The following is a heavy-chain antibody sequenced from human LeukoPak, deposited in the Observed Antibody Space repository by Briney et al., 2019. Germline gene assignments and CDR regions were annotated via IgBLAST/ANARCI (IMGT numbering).Heavy chain of an antibody. J-gene: IGHJ3*02. CDR3: ARDPLGYCSSTSCHRSAFDI. V-gene: IGHV3-7*01. Sequence: GGSLRLSCAASGFTFSSYEMNWVRQAPGKGLEWVANIKQDGSEKYYVDSVKGRFTISRDNAKNSLYLQMNSLRAEDTAVYYCARDPLGYCSSTSCHRSAFDIWGQGTMVTVSS. D-gene: IGHD2-2*01. CDR1: GFTFSSYE. CDR2: IKQDGSEK.